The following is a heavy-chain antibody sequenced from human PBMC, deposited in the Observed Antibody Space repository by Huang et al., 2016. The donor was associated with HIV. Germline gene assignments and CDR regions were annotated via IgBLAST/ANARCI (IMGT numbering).Heavy chain of an antibody. V-gene: IGHV3-74*01. D-gene: IGHD2-15*01. CDR3: ARAGGFEI. Sequence: EEHLVESGGGLVQPGGSLRLSCEASGFKFRNYGMQWGRRTPGNGLMWVSRIKSDGRTTDYADAVKGRFTISRDNAKNTLYLQMSSLTAEDTAIYYCARAGGFEIWGQGTVVTVSS. CDR2: IKSDGRTT. CDR1: GFKFRNYG. J-gene: IGHJ3*02.